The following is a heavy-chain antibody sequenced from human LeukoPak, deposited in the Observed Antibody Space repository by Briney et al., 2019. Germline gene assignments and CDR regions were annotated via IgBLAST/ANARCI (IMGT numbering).Heavy chain of an antibody. CDR2: INHSGST. CDR3: ARQQSEYSSSWSSYYYYGMDV. CDR1: GGSFSGYY. Sequence: PSETLCLTCAVYGGSFSGYYWSWIRQPPGKGLEWIGEINHSGSTNYNPSLKSRVTISVDTSKNQFSLKLNSVTAADTAVYYCARQQSEYSSSWSSYYYYGMDVWGQGTTVTVSS. D-gene: IGHD6-13*01. V-gene: IGHV4-34*01. J-gene: IGHJ6*02.